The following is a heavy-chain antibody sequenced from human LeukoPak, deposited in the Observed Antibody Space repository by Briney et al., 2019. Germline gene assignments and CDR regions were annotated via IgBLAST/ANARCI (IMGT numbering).Heavy chain of an antibody. D-gene: IGHD3-22*01. Sequence: GGSLRLSCAASGFTFSSYEMNWARQAPGKGLEWVSYISSSGSTIYYADSVKGRFTISRDNAKNSLYLQMNSLRAEDTAVYYCARAPIPDYYEARGGYYGVDVWGKGTTVTVTS. CDR1: GFTFSSYE. CDR2: ISSSGSTI. V-gene: IGHV3-48*03. J-gene: IGHJ6*04. CDR3: ARAPIPDYYEARGGYYGVDV.